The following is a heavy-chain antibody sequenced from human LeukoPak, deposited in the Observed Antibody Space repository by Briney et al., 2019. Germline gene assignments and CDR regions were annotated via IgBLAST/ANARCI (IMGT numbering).Heavy chain of an antibody. CDR1: GYSFSSYW. D-gene: IGHD3-22*01. CDR3: ARHVGYSYDSSVYSDAFDI. CDR2: IFPGDSDT. V-gene: IGHV5-51*01. J-gene: IGHJ3*02. Sequence: GESLKISCKGSGYSFSSYWIGWVRQMPGKGLEWMGNIFPGDSDTRYGPSFQGQVTISADKSISTAYLHWSSLKASDTAMYYCARHVGYSYDSSVYSDAFDIWGQGTLVPVSS.